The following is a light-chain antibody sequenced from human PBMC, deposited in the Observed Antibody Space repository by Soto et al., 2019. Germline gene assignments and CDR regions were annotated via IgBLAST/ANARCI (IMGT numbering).Light chain of an antibody. CDR2: EGS. CDR1: SSGVGSYSL. V-gene: IGLV2-23*01. CDR3: CSYAGSSVA. Sequence: QSALTQPASVSGSPGQSITISCTGTSSGVGSYSLVSWYQQHPGKAPKLMIYEGSKRPSGVSNRFSGSKSGNTASLTISGVQAEDEAEYYCCSYAGSSVAFGGGTKLTVL. J-gene: IGLJ2*01.